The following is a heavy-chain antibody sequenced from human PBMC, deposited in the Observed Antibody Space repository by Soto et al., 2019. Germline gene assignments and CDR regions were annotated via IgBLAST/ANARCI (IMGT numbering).Heavy chain of an antibody. CDR1: GYTFTGYY. J-gene: IGHJ5*02. CDR2: INPNSGGT. Sequence: PRASVKVSCKASGYTFTGYYMHWVRQAPGQGLEWMGWINPNSGGTNYAQKFQGRVTMTRDTSISTAYMELSRLRSDDTAVYYCAREEIAAAGPQAEIRFDPWGQGTLVTVSS. D-gene: IGHD6-13*01. V-gene: IGHV1-2*02. CDR3: AREEIAAAGPQAEIRFDP.